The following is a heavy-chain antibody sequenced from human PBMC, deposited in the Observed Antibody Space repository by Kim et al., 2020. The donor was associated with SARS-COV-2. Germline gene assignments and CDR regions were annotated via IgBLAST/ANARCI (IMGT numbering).Heavy chain of an antibody. V-gene: IGHV3-23*01. CDR3: AKRYCDRTRCSTFDY. CDR1: GFTFSSYA. Sequence: LSLTCAASGFTFSSYAMGWVRQAPGKGLEWVSVIIYSGGSTYYADSVKGRFTISRDNSKNTLYLQMNSLRGEDTAIYYCAKRYCDRTRCSTFDYWGQGTLVTVSS. CDR2: IIYSGGST. D-gene: IGHD2-2*01. J-gene: IGHJ4*02.